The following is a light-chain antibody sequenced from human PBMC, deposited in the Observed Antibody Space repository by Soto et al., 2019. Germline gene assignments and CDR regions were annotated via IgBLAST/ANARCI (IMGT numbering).Light chain of an antibody. J-gene: IGKJ1*01. CDR2: EAS. Sequence: DIQMTQSPSTLSASVGDRVTITCRASQSISSWLAWYQQKPGKAPNLLIYEASSLQSGVPSKFSGSRSGTEFTLTISSLQADDFATYYCQQYNSYPWTFGQGTKVEI. V-gene: IGKV1-5*03. CDR1: QSISSW. CDR3: QQYNSYPWT.